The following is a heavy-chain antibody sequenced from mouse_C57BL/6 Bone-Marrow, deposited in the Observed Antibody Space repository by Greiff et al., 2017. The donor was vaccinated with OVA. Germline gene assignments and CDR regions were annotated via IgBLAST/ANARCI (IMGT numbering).Heavy chain of an antibody. J-gene: IGHJ4*01. D-gene: IGHD1-1*01. Sequence: EVNVVESGGGLVKPGGSLKLSCAASGFTFSDYGMHWVRQAPEKGLEWVAYISSGSSTIYYADTVKGRFTISRDNAKNTLFLQMTSLRSEDTAMYYCARSYVGAMDYWGQGTSVTVSS. CDR3: ARSYVGAMDY. V-gene: IGHV5-17*01. CDR2: ISSGSSTI. CDR1: GFTFSDYG.